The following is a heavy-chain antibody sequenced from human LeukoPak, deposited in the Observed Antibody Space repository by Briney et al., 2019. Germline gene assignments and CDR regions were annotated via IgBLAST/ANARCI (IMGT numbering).Heavy chain of an antibody. CDR3: ARVFHLIDH. CDR1: GFTFNTYW. Sequence: GGSLRLSCAASGFTFNTYWMHWVRQAPGKGLVLVSRINNDGSDVNYADSVKGRFTISRDNAKNILYLQMNSLRAEDTAVYYCARVFHLIDHWGQGTLVTVTS. J-gene: IGHJ4*02. V-gene: IGHV3-74*01. CDR2: INNDGSDV.